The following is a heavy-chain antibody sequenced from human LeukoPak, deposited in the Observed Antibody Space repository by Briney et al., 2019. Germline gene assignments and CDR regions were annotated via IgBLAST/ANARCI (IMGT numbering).Heavy chain of an antibody. J-gene: IGHJ4*02. CDR1: GFTFSSYA. CDR2: IYSGGST. CDR3: ARDRDDYPDY. Sequence: GGSLRLSCAASGFTFSSYAMSWVRQAPGKGLEWVSVIYSGGSTYYADSVKGRFTISRDNSKNTLYLQMNSLRAEDTAVYYCARDRDDYPDYWGQGTLVTVSS. V-gene: IGHV3-53*01.